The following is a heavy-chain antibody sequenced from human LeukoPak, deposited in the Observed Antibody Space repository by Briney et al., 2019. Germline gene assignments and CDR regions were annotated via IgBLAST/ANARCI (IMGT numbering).Heavy chain of an antibody. J-gene: IGHJ4*02. D-gene: IGHD2-2*02. CDR3: ASTAHTLYYFDY. V-gene: IGHV4-34*01. Sequence: SETLSLTCAVYGGSFSGYYWSWIRQPPGKGLEWIGEINHSGSTNYNPSLKSRVTISVDTSKNQFSLKLNSVTAADTAVYYCASTAHTLYYFDYWGQGTLVTVSS. CDR1: GGSFSGYY. CDR2: INHSGST.